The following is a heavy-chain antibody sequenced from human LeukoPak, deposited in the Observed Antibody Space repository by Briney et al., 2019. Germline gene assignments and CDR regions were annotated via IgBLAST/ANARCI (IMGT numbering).Heavy chain of an antibody. Sequence: SETLSLTCTVSGGSISSGGYYWSWIRQHPGRGLEWIGYIYYSGSTYYNPSLKSRVTISVDTSKNQFSLKLSSVTAADTAVYYCARGNSSGWYIGVTFDYRGQGTLVTVSS. CDR2: IYYSGST. CDR1: GGSISSGGYY. CDR3: ARGNSSGWYIGVTFDY. J-gene: IGHJ4*02. D-gene: IGHD6-19*01. V-gene: IGHV4-31*03.